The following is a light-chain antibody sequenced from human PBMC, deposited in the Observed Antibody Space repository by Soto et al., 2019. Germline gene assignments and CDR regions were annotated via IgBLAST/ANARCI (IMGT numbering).Light chain of an antibody. V-gene: IGKV3-15*01. CDR3: QQYSSSPSIT. Sequence: EIVLTQSPATLSVSPGERATLSCRASQSVSGDLAWYHHKPGQAPRLLIYGASARATGFPARFSGSGSGTDFTLTISSLQSEDFAVYYCQQYSSSPSITFGQGTRLEIK. CDR2: GAS. J-gene: IGKJ5*01. CDR1: QSVSGD.